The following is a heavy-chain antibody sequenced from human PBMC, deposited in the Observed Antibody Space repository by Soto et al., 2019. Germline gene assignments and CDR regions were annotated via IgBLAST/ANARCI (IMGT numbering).Heavy chain of an antibody. V-gene: IGHV3-30-3*01. CDR3: AREDDYGYRYINYGLDV. D-gene: IGHD4-17*01. CDR1: GFTFSTYV. Sequence: GGSLRLSCEASGFTFSTYVMHWVRQAPGKGLEWVAVISYDGSNKYYSDSVKGRFTISRDNLKNTLYLQMNNLRVEDAALYFCAREDDYGYRYINYGLDVWGQGTTVTVSS. J-gene: IGHJ6*02. CDR2: ISYDGSNK.